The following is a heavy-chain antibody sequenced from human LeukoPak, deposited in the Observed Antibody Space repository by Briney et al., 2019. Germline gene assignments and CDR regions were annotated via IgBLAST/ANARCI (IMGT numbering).Heavy chain of an antibody. CDR1: GFTFDDYA. J-gene: IGHJ4*02. D-gene: IGHD6-19*01. CDR3: ARGGSGLYGSDY. CDR2: ISWNSGSI. V-gene: IGHV3-9*01. Sequence: GGSLRLSCAASGFTFDDYAMHWVRQAPGKGLEWVSGISWNSGSIGYADSVKGRFTISRDNAKNSLYLQMNSLRAEDTALYYCARGGSGLYGSDYWGQGTLVTVSS.